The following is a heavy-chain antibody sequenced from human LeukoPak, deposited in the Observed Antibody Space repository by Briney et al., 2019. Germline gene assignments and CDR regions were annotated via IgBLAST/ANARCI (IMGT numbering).Heavy chain of an antibody. CDR3: ASSRGPYYYYYGMDV. CDR2: IYYSGST. CDR1: GGSISSSSYY. V-gene: IGHV4-39*01. D-gene: IGHD2-15*01. Sequence: SGTLSLTCTVSGGSISSSSYYWGWIRQPPGKGLEWIGSIYYSGSTYYNPSLKSRVTISVDTSKNQFSLKLSSVTAADTAVYYCASSRGPYYYYYGMDVWGQGTTVTVSS. J-gene: IGHJ6*02.